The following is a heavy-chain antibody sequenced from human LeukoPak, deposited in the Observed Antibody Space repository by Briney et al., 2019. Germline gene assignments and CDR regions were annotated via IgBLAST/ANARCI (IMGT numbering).Heavy chain of an antibody. D-gene: IGHD1-26*01. CDR2: IIPILGIA. V-gene: IGHV1-69*04. J-gene: IGHJ6*02. Sequence: SVTVSCRASGGTFSIYAIRWVRQAPGRGVEWMGRIIPILGIANHAQKFQGRVTITADKSTSTAYMELSSLRSEDTAVYYCARGRVGATRSDYYYYGMDVWGQGTAVTVSS. CDR3: ARGRVGATRSDYYYYGMDV. CDR1: GGTFSIYA.